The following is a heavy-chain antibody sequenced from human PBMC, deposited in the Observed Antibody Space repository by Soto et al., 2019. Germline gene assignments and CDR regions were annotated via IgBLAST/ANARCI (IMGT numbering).Heavy chain of an antibody. V-gene: IGHV1-69*10. CDR3: ARDGGLYYYGSGSYYRDYYYYYGMDV. CDR2: IIPILGIA. Sequence: ASVKVSCKASGGTFSSYAISWVRQAPGQGLEWMGGIIPILGIANYAQKFQGRVTLTADKSTSTAYMELSSLRSEDTAVYYCARDGGLYYYGSGSYYRDYYYYYGMDVWGQGTTVTVSS. CDR1: GGTFSSYA. D-gene: IGHD3-10*01. J-gene: IGHJ6*02.